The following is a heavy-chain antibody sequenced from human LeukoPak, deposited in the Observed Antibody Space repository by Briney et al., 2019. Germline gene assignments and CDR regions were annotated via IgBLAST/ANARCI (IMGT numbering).Heavy chain of an antibody. CDR2: IYYSGST. J-gene: IGHJ5*02. V-gene: IGHV4-59*01. D-gene: IGHD6-13*01. CDR3: AREYGGSSWFDP. Sequence: PSETLSLTRTVSGGSISSYYWSWIRQPPGKGLEWIGYIYYSGSTNYNPSLKSRVTISVDTSKNQFSLKLSSVTAADTAVYYCAREYGGSSWFDPWGQGTLVTVSS. CDR1: GGSISSYY.